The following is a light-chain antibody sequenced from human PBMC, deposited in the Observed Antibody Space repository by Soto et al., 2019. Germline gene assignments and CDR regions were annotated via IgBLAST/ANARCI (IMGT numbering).Light chain of an antibody. CDR2: AAS. Sequence: DIQMTQSPSSVSASVGDRVTITCRASQAISTWLARYQPKPGKAPKLLIYAASNLQTGVPSRFSGSGSGTDFTLTISSLQPEDFATYYCQQANSFPRTFGQGTKVEIK. V-gene: IGKV1D-12*01. CDR1: QAISTW. J-gene: IGKJ1*01. CDR3: QQANSFPRT.